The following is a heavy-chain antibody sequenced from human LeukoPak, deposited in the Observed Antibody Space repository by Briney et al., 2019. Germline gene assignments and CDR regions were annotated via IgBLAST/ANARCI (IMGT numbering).Heavy chain of an antibody. CDR2: IYTSGST. CDR3: ARLTYYYDSSGGDPLDY. D-gene: IGHD3-22*01. J-gene: IGHJ4*02. CDR1: GGSISSGSYY. Sequence: SETLSLTCTVSGGSISSGSYYWSWIRQPAGKGLEWIGRIYTSGSTNYNPSLKSRVTISVDTSKNQFSLKLSSVTAADTAVYYCARLTYYYDSSGGDPLDYWGQGTLVTVSS. V-gene: IGHV4-61*02.